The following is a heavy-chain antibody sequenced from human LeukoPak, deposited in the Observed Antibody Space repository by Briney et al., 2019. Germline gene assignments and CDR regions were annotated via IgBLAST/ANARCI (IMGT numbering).Heavy chain of an antibody. CDR3: ARDLVVVSAGDWFDP. J-gene: IGHJ5*02. V-gene: IGHV1-2*02. D-gene: IGHD2-15*01. Sequence: GASVKVSCKASGYTFTGYYMHWVRQAPGQGLEWMGWINPNSGGTNYAQKFQGRVTMTRDTSISTAYMELSRLRSDDTAVYYCARDLVVVSAGDWFDPWGQGTLVTVSS. CDR1: GYTFTGYY. CDR2: INPNSGGT.